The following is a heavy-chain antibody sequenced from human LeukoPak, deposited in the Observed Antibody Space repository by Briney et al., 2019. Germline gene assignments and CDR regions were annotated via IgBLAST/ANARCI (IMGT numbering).Heavy chain of an antibody. V-gene: IGHV4-59*12. D-gene: IGHD6-6*01. CDR1: GGSISSYY. CDR2: IYYSGST. J-gene: IGHJ5*02. CDR3: ATSIAARSGFDP. Sequence: SETLSLTCTVSGGSISSYYWSWIRQPPGKGLEWIGYIYYSGSTYYNPSLKSRVTISVHTSKNQFSLKLSSVTAADTAVYYCATSIAARSGFDPWGQGTLVTVSS.